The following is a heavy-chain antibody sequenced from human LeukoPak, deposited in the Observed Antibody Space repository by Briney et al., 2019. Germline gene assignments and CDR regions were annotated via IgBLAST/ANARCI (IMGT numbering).Heavy chain of an antibody. J-gene: IGHJ4*02. Sequence: PGRSLRLSCTASGFTFGDYALTWVRQAPGKGLEWLGFIRSKTYGGTTELAASVEGRFTISRDDSKSIAYLQTNSLKIEDTAVYYCTRSEYTYYYDGSGYLIDYWGQGTLVTVSS. CDR1: GFTFGDYA. CDR2: IRSKTYGGTT. V-gene: IGHV3-49*04. D-gene: IGHD3-22*01. CDR3: TRSEYTYYYDGSGYLIDY.